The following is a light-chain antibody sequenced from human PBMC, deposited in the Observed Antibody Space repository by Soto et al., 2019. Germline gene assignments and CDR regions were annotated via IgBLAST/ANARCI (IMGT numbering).Light chain of an antibody. V-gene: IGKV3-15*01. J-gene: IGKJ5*01. Sequence: ETVMTQSPATLSVSPGERATLSCRASQSVSSNLAWYQQKPGQAPRLLIYGASTRASGIPGRFSGSGSGTEFTLTISSLQSEDFAVYYCQQYNNWPPITFGQGTRLEIK. CDR2: GAS. CDR3: QQYNNWPPIT. CDR1: QSVSSN.